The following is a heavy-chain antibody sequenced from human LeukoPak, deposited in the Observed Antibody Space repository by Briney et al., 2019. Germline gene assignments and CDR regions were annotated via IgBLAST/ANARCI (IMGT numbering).Heavy chain of an antibody. D-gene: IGHD2-2*01. Sequence: SETLSLTCTVSGGSISSGSNYWSWIRQPAGKGLEWIGRIYTSGSTNYNPSLKSRVTISVDTSKNQFSLKLSSVTAADTAVYYCASGGVVPAAPFDYWGQGTLVTVSS. V-gene: IGHV4-61*02. CDR3: ASGGVVPAAPFDY. CDR1: GGSISSGSNY. CDR2: IYTSGST. J-gene: IGHJ4*02.